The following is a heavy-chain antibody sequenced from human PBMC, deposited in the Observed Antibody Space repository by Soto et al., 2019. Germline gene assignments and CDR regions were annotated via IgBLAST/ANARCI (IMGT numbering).Heavy chain of an antibody. CDR2: ISSISSYI. CDR1: GFTFSIYS. Sequence: EVQLVESGGGLVKPGGSLRLSCAASGFTFSIYSMNWVRQAQGKGLEWVSAISSISSYIYYADSVKGRFTISRDNAKNSLYLQMNSLRAEDTAVYYCARDACGSGWSNDYWGQGTLVTVSS. V-gene: IGHV3-21*01. J-gene: IGHJ4*02. D-gene: IGHD6-19*01. CDR3: ARDACGSGWSNDY.